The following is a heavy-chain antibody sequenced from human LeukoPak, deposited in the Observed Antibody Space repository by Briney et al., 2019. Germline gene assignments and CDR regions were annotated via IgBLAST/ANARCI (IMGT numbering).Heavy chain of an antibody. D-gene: IGHD1-26*01. CDR1: GLTFSKYW. V-gene: IGHV3-74*01. CDR2: INSDGSST. CDR3: ASGSYYNDY. Sequence: PGGPLRLSRAASGLTFSKYWMHWVRQAPGKGLVWVSHINSDGSSTAYADSVKGRFTISRDNAKNTLYLQMNSLRADDTAVYYCASGSYYNDYWGQGTLVTVSS. J-gene: IGHJ4*02.